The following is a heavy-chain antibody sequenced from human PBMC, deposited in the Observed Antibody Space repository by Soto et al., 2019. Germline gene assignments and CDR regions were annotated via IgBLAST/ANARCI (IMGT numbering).Heavy chain of an antibody. CDR2: FDPEDGET. D-gene: IGHD6-19*01. Sequence: GASVKVSCKVSGDTLTELSMHWVRQAPGKGLEWMGGFDPEDGETIYAQKFQGRVTMTEDTSTDTAYMELSSLRSEDTAVYYCATSLVRGWYFDYWGQGTLVTVSS. CDR1: GDTLTELS. V-gene: IGHV1-24*01. CDR3: ATSLVRGWYFDY. J-gene: IGHJ4*02.